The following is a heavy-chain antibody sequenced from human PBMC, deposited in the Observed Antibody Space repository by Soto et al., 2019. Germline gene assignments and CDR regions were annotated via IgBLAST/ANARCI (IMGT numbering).Heavy chain of an antibody. D-gene: IGHD6-13*01. J-gene: IGHJ4*02. V-gene: IGHV4-34*12. CDR3: ASARWDF. CDR2: VFHNGNT. CDR1: GGSFTANY. Sequence: QVQLHQWGAGLVKPSETLSLTCAVSGGSFTANYWAWVRQPPGKGLEGIGEVFHNGNTNYNPSLKSRVTVSADTSKNQFSLRLTSVTAADTAVYFCASARWDFWGQGTLVTVSS.